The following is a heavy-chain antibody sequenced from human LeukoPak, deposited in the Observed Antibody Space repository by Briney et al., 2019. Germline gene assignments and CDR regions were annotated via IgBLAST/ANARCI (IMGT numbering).Heavy chain of an antibody. CDR3: ARAGFGVPNWYFDL. CDR1: GFTFGSYG. CDR2: ISGRGGST. J-gene: IGHJ2*01. Sequence: GGSLRLSCAASGFTFGSYGLSWLRQAPGKGLEWVSAISGRGGSTDYADPVKGRFTISRDNSKNTLYLQMNSLRAEDTAVYYCARAGFGVPNWYFDLWGRGTLVTVSS. V-gene: IGHV3-23*01. D-gene: IGHD3-10*01.